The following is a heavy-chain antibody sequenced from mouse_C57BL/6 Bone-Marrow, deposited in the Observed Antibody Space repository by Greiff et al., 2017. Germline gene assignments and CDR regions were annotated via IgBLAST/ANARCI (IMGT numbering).Heavy chain of an antibody. CDR1: GFNIKDYY. Sequence: EVQGVESGAELVRPGASVKLSCTASGFNIKDYYMHWVKQRPEQGLEWIGRIDPEDGDTEYAPKFQGQATMTADTSSNTAYLQLSSLTSEDAAVYYCTTPYYGSSSFAYWGQGTLVTVSA. CDR3: TTPYYGSSSFAY. J-gene: IGHJ3*01. D-gene: IGHD1-1*01. V-gene: IGHV14-1*01. CDR2: IDPEDGDT.